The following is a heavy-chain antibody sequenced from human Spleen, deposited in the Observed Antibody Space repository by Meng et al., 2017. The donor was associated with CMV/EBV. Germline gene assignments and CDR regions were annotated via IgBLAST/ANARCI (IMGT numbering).Heavy chain of an antibody. CDR3: ARARGDDYFDY. CDR2: ISGSGHTI. CDR1: GFVFSDYY. J-gene: IGHJ4*02. V-gene: IGHV3-11*04. Sequence: GESLKISCAASGFVFSDYYMTWLRQAPGKGLEWVSYISGSGHTIYYADSVKGRFTISRDNARNSLYLQMNSLRAEDTAVYYCARARGDDYFDYWGQGTLVTVSS.